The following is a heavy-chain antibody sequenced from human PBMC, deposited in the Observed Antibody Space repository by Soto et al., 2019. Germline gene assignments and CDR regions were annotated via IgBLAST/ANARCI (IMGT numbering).Heavy chain of an antibody. V-gene: IGHV3-66*01. CDR2: IYTGGST. CDR3: ARDHGVSALAGAFDI. J-gene: IGHJ3*02. Sequence: EVQLVESGGGLVQPGGSLRLSCAAFGFTVSSIYMSWVRQPPGKGLEWVSVIYTGGSTYYEDSVKGRFTISRDNSRNSLYLQMNSLRAEDTAVYYCARDHGVSALAGAFDIWGQGTLVTVSS. D-gene: IGHD3-3*02. CDR1: GFTVSSIY.